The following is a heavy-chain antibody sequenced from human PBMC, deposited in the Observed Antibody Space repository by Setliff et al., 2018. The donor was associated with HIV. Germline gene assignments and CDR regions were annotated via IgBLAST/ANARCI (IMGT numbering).Heavy chain of an antibody. CDR3: ARDGSGYSSAGYYFDY. Sequence: GGSLRLSCAASGFPFYNYAMHWVRQAPGKGLEWVAVISFDGNNKHSADSVKGRFTISRDNSKNTLFLQMNSLRAEDTAVYYCARDGSGYSSAGYYFDYWGQGTLVTV. V-gene: IGHV3-30*04. D-gene: IGHD6-19*01. CDR1: GFPFYNYA. J-gene: IGHJ4*02. CDR2: ISFDGNNK.